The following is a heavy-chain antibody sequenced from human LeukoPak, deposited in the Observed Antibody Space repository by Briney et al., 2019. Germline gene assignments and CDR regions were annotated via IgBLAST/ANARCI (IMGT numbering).Heavy chain of an antibody. V-gene: IGHV1-18*01. CDR3: ARGLYGSGSYHFDY. J-gene: IGHJ4*02. Sequence: ASVKVSCKASGYNFTSYGISWVRQAPGQGLEWMGWISAYNGNTNYAQKLQGRVTMTTDTSTSTAYMELRSLRSDDTAVYYCARGLYGSGSYHFDYWGQGTLVTVSS. CDR2: ISAYNGNT. CDR1: GYNFTSYG. D-gene: IGHD3-10*01.